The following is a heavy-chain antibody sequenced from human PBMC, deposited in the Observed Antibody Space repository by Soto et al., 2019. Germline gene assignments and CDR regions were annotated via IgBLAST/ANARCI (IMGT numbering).Heavy chain of an antibody. V-gene: IGHV3-64D*06. CDR1: GFTFSSYA. CDR2: ISSNGGST. J-gene: IGHJ5*02. Sequence: GSLRLSCSASGFTFSSYAMHWVRQAPGKGLEYVSAISSNGGSTYYADSVKGRFTISRDNSKNTLYLQVSSLRAEDTAVYYCVKGYCSSTSCYVVWFDPWGQGTLVTVSS. CDR3: VKGYCSSTSCYVVWFDP. D-gene: IGHD2-2*01.